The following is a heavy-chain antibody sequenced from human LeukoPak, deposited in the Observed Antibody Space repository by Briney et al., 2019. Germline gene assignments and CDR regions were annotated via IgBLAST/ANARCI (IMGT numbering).Heavy chain of an antibody. CDR3: ARHKTGGTYPLDY. J-gene: IGHJ4*02. D-gene: IGHD1-26*01. CDR2: IHYSGST. CDR1: GGSMNTYF. V-gene: IGHV4-59*08. Sequence: SETLSLTCTVSGGSMNTYFWSWIRQPPGKGLEWIGHIHYSGSTTYNPSLKSRVTISVDVSKNQFSLKLSSVTAADTAVYYCARHKTGGTYPLDYWGQGTLVTVSS.